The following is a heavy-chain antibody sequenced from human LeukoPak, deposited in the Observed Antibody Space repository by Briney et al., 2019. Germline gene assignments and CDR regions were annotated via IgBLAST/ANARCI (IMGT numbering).Heavy chain of an antibody. J-gene: IGHJ5*02. Sequence: GESLKISCKGSGYSFTSYWIGRVRQMPGKGLEWMGIIYPGDSDTRYSPSFQGQVTISADKSISTAYLQWSSLKASDTAMYYCARHGDGLIGELASWAVGGFDPWGQGTLVTVSS. CDR3: ARHGDGLIGELASWAVGGFDP. CDR1: GYSFTSYW. CDR2: IYPGDSDT. V-gene: IGHV5-51*01. D-gene: IGHD3-10*01.